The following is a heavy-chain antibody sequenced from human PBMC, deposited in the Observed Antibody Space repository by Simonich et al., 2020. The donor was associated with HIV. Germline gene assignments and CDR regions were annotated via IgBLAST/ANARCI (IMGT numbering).Heavy chain of an antibody. D-gene: IGHD3-3*01. CDR3: ARRDRELILYFDY. J-gene: IGHJ4*02. CDR2: INHSEIT. Sequence: QVQLQQWGAGLLKPSETLSLTCAVYGGSFSGYYWSWIRQPPGKGLELIGEINHSEITNYKSSLNSRATISVDKSKNQFSLKLSSVTAADTAIYYCARRDRELILYFDYWGQGNLVTVSS. CDR1: GGSFSGYY. V-gene: IGHV4-34*01.